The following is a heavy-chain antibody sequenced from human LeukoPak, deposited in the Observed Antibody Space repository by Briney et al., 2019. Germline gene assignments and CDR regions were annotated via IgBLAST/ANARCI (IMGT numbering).Heavy chain of an antibody. CDR1: GGSISSYY. D-gene: IGHD2-21*01. Sequence: SETLSLTCAVSGGSISSYYWIWIRQPAGKGLEWVGRIYTSGSTNYNPSLKSRVTMSVDTSKNQFSLKLSSVTAADTAVYYCARIFPGSWIDPWGQGTLVTVSS. CDR2: IYTSGST. J-gene: IGHJ5*02. CDR3: ARIFPGSWIDP. V-gene: IGHV4-4*07.